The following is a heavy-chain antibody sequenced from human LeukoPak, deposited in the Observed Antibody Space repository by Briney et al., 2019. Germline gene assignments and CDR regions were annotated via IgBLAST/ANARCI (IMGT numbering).Heavy chain of an antibody. J-gene: IGHJ6*02. D-gene: IGHD3-10*01. CDR1: GFTFSSYA. Sequence: PGGSLGLFCAASGFTFSSYAMSWVRQAPGKGLEWVSTINGRGGSTYYADSVKGRFTISRDNSKNTLYLQMNSLRAEDTAVSYCAKREGTSVLWFGELLFDYYGMDVWGQGTTVTVSS. CDR2: INGRGGST. CDR3: AKREGTSVLWFGELLFDYYGMDV. V-gene: IGHV3-23*01.